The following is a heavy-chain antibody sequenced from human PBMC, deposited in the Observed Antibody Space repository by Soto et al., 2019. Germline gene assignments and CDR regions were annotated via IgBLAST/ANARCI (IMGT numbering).Heavy chain of an antibody. V-gene: IGHV1-3*04. CDR2: INTGNGNT. Sequence: ASVKVSCKASGYTFTSYALHWVRQAPGQRIEWMGWINTGNGNTKYSQKFQGRVTITRDTSASTAYMELSSLRSEDTAVYYCARDYYYDSSGYYYAWFDPWGQGTLVTVSS. CDR1: GYTFTSYA. D-gene: IGHD3-22*01. CDR3: ARDYYYDSSGYYYAWFDP. J-gene: IGHJ5*02.